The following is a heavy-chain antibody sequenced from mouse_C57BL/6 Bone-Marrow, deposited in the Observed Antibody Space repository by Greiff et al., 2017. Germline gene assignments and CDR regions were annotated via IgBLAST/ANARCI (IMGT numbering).Heavy chain of an antibody. CDR2: ISGGGGNT. CDR1: GFTFSSYT. Sequence: EVMLVESGAGLVKPGGSLKLSCAASGFTFSSYTMSWVRQTPEQRLQWVAAISGGGGNTYYPASVQGRFTISGDTAYNTLYLQMRSLRSEDTALYYCSRQATPVLATKYFDVWGTGTTVTVSS. D-gene: IGHD1-1*01. V-gene: IGHV5-9*01. J-gene: IGHJ1*03. CDR3: SRQATPVLATKYFDV.